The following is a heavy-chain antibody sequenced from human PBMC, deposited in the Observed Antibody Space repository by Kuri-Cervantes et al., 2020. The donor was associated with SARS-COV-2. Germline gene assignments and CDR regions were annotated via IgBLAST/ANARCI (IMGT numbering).Heavy chain of an antibody. CDR2: IYYSGGT. V-gene: IGHV4-59*08. J-gene: IGHJ5*02. D-gene: IGHD3-3*01. Sequence: SEPLSLTCTVSGGSISSLYWSWTRQPPGKGLEWSGYIYYSGGTHYNPSLKCRVTIPVDTSKNQFSLQLSSVTAADPAVYYCARHSDYSSTLLRFLDPQWGFDPWGQGTLVTVSS. CDR3: ARHSDYSSTLLRFLDPQWGFDP. CDR1: GGSISSLY.